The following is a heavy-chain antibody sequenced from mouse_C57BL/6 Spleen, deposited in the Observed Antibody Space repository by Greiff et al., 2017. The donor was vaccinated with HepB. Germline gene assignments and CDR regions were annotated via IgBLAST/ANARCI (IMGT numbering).Heavy chain of an antibody. V-gene: IGHV1-69*01. CDR2: IDPSDSYT. CDR1: GYTFTSYW. CDR3: AICYGDDVDCDY. Sequence: QVQLQQPGAELVMPGASVKLSCKASGYTFTSYWMHWVKQRPGQGLEWIGEIDPSDSYTNYNQKFKGKSTLTVDKSSSTAYMQLSSLTSEDSAVYYCAICYGDDVDCDYWGQGTTVTVSS. J-gene: IGHJ2*01. D-gene: IGHD2-2*01.